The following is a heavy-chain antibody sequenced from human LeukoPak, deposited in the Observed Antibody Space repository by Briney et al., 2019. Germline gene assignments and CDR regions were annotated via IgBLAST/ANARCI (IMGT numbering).Heavy chain of an antibody. V-gene: IGHV4-4*02. J-gene: IGHJ6*02. CDR2: ISQSRNT. CDR3: ARAGYSSSWYKTYYYYGMDV. Sequence: SGTLSLTCSVSGGSITSSNWWSWVRQPPGKGLEWIGEISQSRNTDYNPSLKSRVTISVDKSKNQLSLKLSSVTAADTAVYYCARAGYSSSWYKTYYYYGMDVWGQGTTVTVSS. CDR1: GGSITSSNW. D-gene: IGHD6-13*01.